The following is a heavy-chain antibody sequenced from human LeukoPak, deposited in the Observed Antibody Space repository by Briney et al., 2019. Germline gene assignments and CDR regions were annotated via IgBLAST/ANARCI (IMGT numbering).Heavy chain of an antibody. CDR3: ARDAGGYFDY. V-gene: IGHV3-33*01. CDR2: IWYDGSNK. J-gene: IGHJ4*02. D-gene: IGHD1-14*01. CDR1: GFTFSSYG. Sequence: GRSPRLSCAASGFTFSSYGMHWVRQAPGKGLEWVAVIWYDGSNKYYADSVKGRFTISRDNSKNTLYLQMNSLRAEDTAVYYCARDAGGYFDYWGQGTLVTVSS.